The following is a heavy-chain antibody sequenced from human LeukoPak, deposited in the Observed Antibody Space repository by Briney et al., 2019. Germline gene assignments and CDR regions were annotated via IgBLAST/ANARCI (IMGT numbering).Heavy chain of an antibody. V-gene: IGHV3-48*03. D-gene: IGHD3-10*01. Sequence: PGGSLRLSCAASGFTFSSYEMNWVRQAPGKGLEWVSYISSSGSTIYYADSVKGRFTISRDNAKNSLYLQMNSLRAEDTAVYYCAGSMVRGVMPVDYWGQRTLVTVSS. CDR1: GFTFSSYE. CDR3: AGSMVRGVMPVDY. CDR2: ISSSGSTI. J-gene: IGHJ4*02.